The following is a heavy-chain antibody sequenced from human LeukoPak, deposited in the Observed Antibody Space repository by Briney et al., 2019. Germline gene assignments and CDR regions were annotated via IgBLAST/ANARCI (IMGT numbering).Heavy chain of an antibody. D-gene: IGHD3-22*01. J-gene: IGHJ3*02. CDR3: TRRYNYDSSGYYYVRDAFDI. V-gene: IGHV3-49*04. CDR2: IRSKAYGGTT. CDR1: GFTFGDYV. Sequence: GRSLRLSCTASGFTFGDYVMSWVRQAPGKGLEWVGFIRSKAYGGTTKNAASVKGRCTISRDDSRSIAYLQMNSLKTEDTAVYYCTRRYNYDSSGYYYVRDAFDIWGQGTMVTVSS.